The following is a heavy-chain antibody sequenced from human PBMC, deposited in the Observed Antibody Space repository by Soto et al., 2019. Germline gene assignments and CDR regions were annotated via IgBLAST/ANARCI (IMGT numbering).Heavy chain of an antibody. J-gene: IGHJ4*02. CDR2: INAGNGNT. CDR1: GYTFTSYA. Sequence: QVQLVQSGAEVKKPGASVKVSCKASGYTFTSYAIHWVRQAPGQRLEWMGRINAGNGNTKYSQKFQGRVTITRDTSASTAYMELRSLTSEDTAVYFCARDGAVSGNSNFDYWGQGTLVTVSS. D-gene: IGHD6-19*01. CDR3: ARDGAVSGNSNFDY. V-gene: IGHV1-3*01.